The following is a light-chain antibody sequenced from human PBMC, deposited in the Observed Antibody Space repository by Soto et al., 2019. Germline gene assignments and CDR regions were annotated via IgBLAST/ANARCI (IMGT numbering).Light chain of an antibody. CDR1: QSISSW. CDR3: QQSGSSPTT. Sequence: GDRVSSACLASQSISSWLAWYQQKPGKAPKLLIYDASSLESGVPSRFSGSGSGTEFTLTISSLQPEDFAVYFCQQSGSSPTTFGQGTKVAIK. CDR2: DAS. V-gene: IGKV1-5*01. J-gene: IGKJ1*01.